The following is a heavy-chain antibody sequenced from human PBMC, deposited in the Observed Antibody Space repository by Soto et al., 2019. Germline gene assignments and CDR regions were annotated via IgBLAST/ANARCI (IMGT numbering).Heavy chain of an antibody. CDR1: GGSISSSSYY. CDR3: ASLRGGAGDY. CDR2: IYYSGST. J-gene: IGHJ4*02. D-gene: IGHD1-26*01. Sequence: QLQLQESGPGLVKPSETLSLTCTVSGGSISSSSYYWGWIRQPPGKGLEWIGSIYYSGSTYYTPSLKSRVTISVDTSKNQFSLKLSCVTAADTSVYYCASLRGGAGDYWGQGTLVTVSS. V-gene: IGHV4-39*01.